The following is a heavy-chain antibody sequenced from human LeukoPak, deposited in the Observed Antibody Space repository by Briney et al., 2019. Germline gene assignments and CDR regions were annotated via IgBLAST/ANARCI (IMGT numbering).Heavy chain of an antibody. CDR3: ALFSWPYY. CDR1: GFTFSSNW. V-gene: IGHV3-74*01. CDR2: IKSDGSST. Sequence: GGSLRLSCAASGFTFSSNWMHWVRQAPGKGLVWVSRIKSDGSSTSYADSVKGRFTISRDNAKKTLYLQMNSLRAEDTAVYYCALFSWPYYWGQGTLVTVSS. J-gene: IGHJ4*02.